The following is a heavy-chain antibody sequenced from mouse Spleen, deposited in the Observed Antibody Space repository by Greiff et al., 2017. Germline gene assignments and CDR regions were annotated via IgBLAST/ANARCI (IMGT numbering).Heavy chain of an antibody. V-gene: IGHV1-69*02. J-gene: IGHJ2*01. CDR2: IDPSDSYT. Sequence: QVQLQQPGAELVKPGASVKLSCKASGYTFTSYWMHWVKQRPGQGLEWIGEIDPSDSYTNYNEKFKGKATFTADTSSNTAYMQLSSLTTEDSAIYYCARGDSYYSYDDYWGQGTTLTVSS. CDR3: ARGDSYYSYDDY. CDR1: GYTFTSYW. D-gene: IGHD2-12*01.